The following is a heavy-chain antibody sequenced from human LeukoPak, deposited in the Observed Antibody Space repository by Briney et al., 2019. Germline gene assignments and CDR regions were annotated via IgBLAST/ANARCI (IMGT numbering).Heavy chain of an antibody. D-gene: IGHD6-19*01. J-gene: IGHJ5*02. V-gene: IGHV3-30-3*01. Sequence: PGRSLRLSCAASGFTFSNNAMHWVRQAPGKGLEWVAVISYDGSNKYYADSVKGRCTISRDNSKTTLYLQMNSLRAEDTAVYYCARDSLGTSSGWFDPWGQGTLVTVSS. CDR2: ISYDGSNK. CDR3: ARDSLGTSSGWFDP. CDR1: GFTFSNNA.